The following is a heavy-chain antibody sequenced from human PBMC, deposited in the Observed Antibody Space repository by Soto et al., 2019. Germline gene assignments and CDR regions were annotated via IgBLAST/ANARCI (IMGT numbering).Heavy chain of an antibody. J-gene: IGHJ3*02. V-gene: IGHV4-30-2*01. CDR1: GGSISSGGYS. D-gene: IGHD2-2*01. CDR2: IYNSGST. CDR3: ARASRCYAFDI. Sequence: KTSETLSLTCAVSGGSISSGGYSWSWIRQPPGKGQEWIGYIYNSGSTYYNPSLKTRVTISVDSSKNQFSLKLSSVTAADTALYYCARASRCYAFDIWGQGTLVTVSS.